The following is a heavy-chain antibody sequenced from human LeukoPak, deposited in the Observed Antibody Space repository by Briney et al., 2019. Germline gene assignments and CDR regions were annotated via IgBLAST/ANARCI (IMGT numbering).Heavy chain of an antibody. D-gene: IGHD4-17*01. CDR2: IWYDGSNK. Sequence: GRSLRLSCAASGFTFSSYGMHWVRQAPGKGLEWVAVIWYDGSNKYYADSVKGRFTTSRDNSKNTLYLQMNSLRAEDTAVYYCARVSYGDYDLNYWGQGTLVTVSS. J-gene: IGHJ4*02. CDR3: ARVSYGDYDLNY. CDR1: GFTFSSYG. V-gene: IGHV3-33*01.